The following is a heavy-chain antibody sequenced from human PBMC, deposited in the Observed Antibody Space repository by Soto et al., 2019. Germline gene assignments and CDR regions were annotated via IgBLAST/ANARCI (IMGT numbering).Heavy chain of an antibody. Sequence: GGSLRLSCAASGFTFSSYGMHWVRQAPGKGLEWVAVISYDGSNKYYADSVKGRFTISRDNSKNTLYLQMNSRRAEDTAVYYCAKDITMIVVVGIDYWGQGTLVTVSS. V-gene: IGHV3-30*18. J-gene: IGHJ4*02. CDR2: ISYDGSNK. CDR3: AKDITMIVVVGIDY. CDR1: GFTFSSYG. D-gene: IGHD3-22*01.